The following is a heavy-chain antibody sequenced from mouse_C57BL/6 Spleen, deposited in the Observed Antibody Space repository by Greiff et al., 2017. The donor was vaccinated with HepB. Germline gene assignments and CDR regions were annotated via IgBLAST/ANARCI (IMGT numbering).Heavy chain of an antibody. V-gene: IGHV1-52*01. CDR3: ARCSNDAMDY. D-gene: IGHD2-5*01. CDR2: IDPSDSET. Sequence: QVQLQQPGAELVRPGSSVKLSCKASGYTFTSYWMHWVKQRPIQGLEWIGNIDPSDSETHYNQKFKDKATLTVDKSSSTAYMQLSSLTSEDSAVYYCARCSNDAMDYWGQGTSVTVSS. CDR1: GYTFTSYW. J-gene: IGHJ4*01.